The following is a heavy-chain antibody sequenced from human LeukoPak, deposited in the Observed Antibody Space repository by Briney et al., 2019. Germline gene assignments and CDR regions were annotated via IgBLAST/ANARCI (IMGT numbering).Heavy chain of an antibody. D-gene: IGHD3-10*01. CDR2: IYYSGST. Sequence: SETLSLTCSVSGASVTMGSYYWAWIRQHPGKGLEWIGYIYYSGSTYYNPSLKSRVTISVDTSKNQFSLKLNSVTATDTAVYYCARHYGPWGQGTLVTVSS. V-gene: IGHV4-39*01. CDR3: ARHYGP. J-gene: IGHJ4*02. CDR1: GASVTMGSYY.